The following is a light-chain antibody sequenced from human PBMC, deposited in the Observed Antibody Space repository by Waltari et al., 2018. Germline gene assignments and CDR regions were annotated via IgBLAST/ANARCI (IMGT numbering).Light chain of an antibody. CDR2: KVS. CDR3: MQGTHWPYT. CDR1: QSLVHSDGNTY. Sequence: DVVMTQSPLSLPVTLGQPASISCKSSQSLVHSDGNTYLQWFQQRPGQSPRLLIYKVSYRDSGVPDRFSGSGSGTDFTLKISRVEAEDVGVYYCMQGTHWPYTFGQGTKLDIK. J-gene: IGKJ2*01. V-gene: IGKV2-30*02.